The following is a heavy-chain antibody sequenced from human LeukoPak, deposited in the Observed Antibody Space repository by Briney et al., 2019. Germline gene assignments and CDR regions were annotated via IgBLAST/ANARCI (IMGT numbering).Heavy chain of an antibody. J-gene: IGHJ5*02. CDR1: GGSITSSTNY. Sequence: SETLSLTCTVSGGSITSSTNYWGWIRQPPGKGLEWIGYIYYSGSTNYNPSLKSRVTISVDTSKNQFSLKLSSVTAADTAVYYCAASTDFWSGYYFWFDPWGQGTLVTVSS. CDR3: AASTDFWSGYYFWFDP. D-gene: IGHD3-3*01. V-gene: IGHV4-61*05. CDR2: IYYSGST.